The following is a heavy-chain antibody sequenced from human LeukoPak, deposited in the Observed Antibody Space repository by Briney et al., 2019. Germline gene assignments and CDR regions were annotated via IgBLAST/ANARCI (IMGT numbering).Heavy chain of an antibody. J-gene: IGHJ4*02. CDR1: GFTFSSYA. CDR3: ARGEDDYGDYFDY. Sequence: QPGRSLRLSCAASGFTFSSYAMHWVRQAPSKGLEWVAVISYDGSNKYYADSVKGRFTISRDNSKNTLYLQMNSLRAEDTAVYYCARGEDDYGDYFDYWGQGTLVTVSS. CDR2: ISYDGSNK. V-gene: IGHV3-30-3*01. D-gene: IGHD4-17*01.